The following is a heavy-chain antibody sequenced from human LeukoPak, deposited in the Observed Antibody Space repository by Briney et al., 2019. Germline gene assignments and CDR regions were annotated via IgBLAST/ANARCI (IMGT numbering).Heavy chain of an antibody. CDR3: ARALTMVRGVIPPFGY. CDR1: GYTFTSYY. V-gene: IGHV1-46*01. J-gene: IGHJ4*02. CDR2: INPSGGST. D-gene: IGHD3-10*01. Sequence: ASVKVSCKASGYTFTSYYMHWVRQAPGQGLEWMGIINPSGGSTSYAQKFQGRVTMTRDTSTSTVYMELSSLRSEDTAVYYCARALTMVRGVIPPFGYWGREPWSPSPQ.